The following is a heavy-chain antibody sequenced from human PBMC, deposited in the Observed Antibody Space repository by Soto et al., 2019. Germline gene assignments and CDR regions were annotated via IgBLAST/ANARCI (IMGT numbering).Heavy chain of an antibody. D-gene: IGHD6-19*01. Sequence: ASVKSCKASGYTFSNYGITWVRQAPGQGLEWMGWISAYNGNTHFAQKFQGRVTMTTDTPTTTAFMELRSLRSDDTAVYYCAKDEAWLAKYLDYWGQGTLVTVSS. CDR3: AKDEAWLAKYLDY. CDR1: GYTFSNYG. J-gene: IGHJ4*02. CDR2: ISAYNGNT. V-gene: IGHV1-18*01.